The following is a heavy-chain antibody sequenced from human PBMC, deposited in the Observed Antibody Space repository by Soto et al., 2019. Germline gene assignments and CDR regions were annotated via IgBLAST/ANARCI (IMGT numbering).Heavy chain of an antibody. CDR3: AHSRGDILTDYYDGWFAP. CDR1: GFSLTTSAVG. J-gene: IGHJ5*02. D-gene: IGHD3-9*01. CDR2: IYWDDDK. Sequence: QITLKESGPTLVKPTQTLTLTCTFSGFSLTTSAVGVGWIRQPPGKALEWLALIYWDDDKRYHASLKSRLTPTKATYNNQVVPTMTNTAPVDTATCSCAHSRGDILTDYYDGWFAPWGEGTLVTVSS. V-gene: IGHV2-5*02.